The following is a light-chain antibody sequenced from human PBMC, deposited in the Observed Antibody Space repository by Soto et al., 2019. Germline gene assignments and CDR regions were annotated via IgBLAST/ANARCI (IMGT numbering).Light chain of an antibody. Sequence: EIVLTQSPGTLSLSPGERATLSCRASQSVSSSFLAWYQQKPGQAPRLRIYGASSRATGIPDRFSGRGSGTVFPLAISRLEPEDIAVYYCQQYGSSPPWTFGQGTKVEIK. CDR3: QQYGSSPPWT. V-gene: IGKV3-20*01. J-gene: IGKJ1*01. CDR1: QSVSSSF. CDR2: GAS.